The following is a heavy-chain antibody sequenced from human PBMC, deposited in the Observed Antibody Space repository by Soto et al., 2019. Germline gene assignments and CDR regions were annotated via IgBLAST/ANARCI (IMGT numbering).Heavy chain of an antibody. V-gene: IGHV3-30*18. Sequence: GGSLRLSCAASGFTFSSYGTHWVRQAPGKGLEWVAVISYDGSNKYYADSVKGRFTISRDNSKNTLYLQMNSLRAEDTAVYYCAKDRSYDSSGYYHTRYYYYYGMDVWGQGTTVTVSS. CDR2: ISYDGSNK. D-gene: IGHD3-22*01. J-gene: IGHJ6*02. CDR1: GFTFSSYG. CDR3: AKDRSYDSSGYYHTRYYYYYGMDV.